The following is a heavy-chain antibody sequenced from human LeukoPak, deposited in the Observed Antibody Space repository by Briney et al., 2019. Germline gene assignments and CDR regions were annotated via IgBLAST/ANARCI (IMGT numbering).Heavy chain of an antibody. V-gene: IGHV4-34*01. J-gene: IGHJ1*01. D-gene: IGHD2-2*02. CDR3: ARGLGYCSSTSCHNEYFQH. CDR2: INHSGST. CDR1: GGSFSGYY. Sequence: SETLFLTCAVYGGSFSGYYWSWIRQPPGKGLEWIGEINHSGSTNYNPSLKSRVTISVDTSKNQFSLKLSSVTAADTAVYYCARGLGYCSSTSCHNEYFQHWGQGTLVTVSS.